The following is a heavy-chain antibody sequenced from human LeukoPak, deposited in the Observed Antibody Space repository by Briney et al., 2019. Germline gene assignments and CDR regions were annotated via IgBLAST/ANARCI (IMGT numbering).Heavy chain of an antibody. CDR1: GASISSGNYY. D-gene: IGHD5-12*01. CDR3: ARYRYSGYDDAFDV. V-gene: IGHV4-61*02. Sequence: TLSLTCIVSGASISSGNYYWTWIRQPAGKGLEWIGRLHTTGGTNYNPSFKSRLSISGDTSKNQFSLQLSSVTAADTAVYYCARYRYSGYDDAFDVWGQGTMVTVSS. CDR2: LHTTGGT. J-gene: IGHJ3*01.